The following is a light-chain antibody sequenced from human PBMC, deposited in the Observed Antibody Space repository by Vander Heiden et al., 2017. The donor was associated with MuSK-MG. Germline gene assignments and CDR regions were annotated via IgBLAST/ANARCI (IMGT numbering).Light chain of an antibody. V-gene: IGKV1-33*01. Sequence: DLQMTHSPSSLSASVGDRVTITCQASQDISDHLNWYQYKPGKAPKLLIYDASDLEAGVPSRFSGSGSGTHFTFTIYSLQPEDIATYFCQYYDDLPPYSFGRGTKLEIK. CDR2: DAS. CDR3: QYYDDLPPYS. CDR1: QDISDH. J-gene: IGKJ2*03.